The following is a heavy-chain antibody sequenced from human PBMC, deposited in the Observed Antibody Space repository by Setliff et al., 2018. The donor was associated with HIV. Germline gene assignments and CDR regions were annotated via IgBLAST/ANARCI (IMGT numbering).Heavy chain of an antibody. D-gene: IGHD5-18*01. V-gene: IGHV1-46*01. CDR2: INPNGGST. J-gene: IGHJ5*02. CDR1: GYTFTSYY. CDR3: ARGGPGSSFGYDWFDP. Sequence: ASVKVSCKAPGYTFTSYYVHFVRQAPGQGPEWMGIINPNGGSTNYAQKFEGRVAMTADTSTNNVHMYLSSLRSEDTAMYYCARGGPGSSFGYDWFDPWGQGTPVTVSS.